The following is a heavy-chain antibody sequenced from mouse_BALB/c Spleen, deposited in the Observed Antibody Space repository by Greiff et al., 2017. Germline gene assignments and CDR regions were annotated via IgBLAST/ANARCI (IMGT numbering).Heavy chain of an antibody. CDR1: GFNFSSFG. Sequence: EVKLMESGGGLVQPGGSRKLSCAASGFNFSSFGMHWVRQAPEKGLEWVAYISSVSSTIYYADTVKGRFTSSRDNPKNTLCLQMSSLRSEDTAMYYCASGYAMDYWGQGTSVTVSS. CDR2: ISSVSSTI. J-gene: IGHJ4*01. V-gene: IGHV5-17*02. CDR3: ASGYAMDY.